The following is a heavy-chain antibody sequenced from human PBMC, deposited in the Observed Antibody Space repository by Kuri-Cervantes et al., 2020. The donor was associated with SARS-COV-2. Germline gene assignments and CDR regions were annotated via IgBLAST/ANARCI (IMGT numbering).Heavy chain of an antibody. D-gene: IGHD3-16*01. V-gene: IGHV3-21*04. J-gene: IGHJ4*02. CDR2: ISSSSSDI. Sequence: GESLKISCAASGFTFSSYNMNWVRQAPGKGLEWVSSISSSSSDIYYADSVKGRFTISRDNAKNSLYLQMNSLRAEDTAVYYCAREPGGTFDYWGQGTLVTVSS. CDR3: AREPGGTFDY. CDR1: GFTFSSYN.